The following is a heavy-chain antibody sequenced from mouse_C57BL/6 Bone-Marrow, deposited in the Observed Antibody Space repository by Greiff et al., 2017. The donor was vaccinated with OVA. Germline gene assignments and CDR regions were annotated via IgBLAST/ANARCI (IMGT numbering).Heavy chain of an antibody. D-gene: IGHD3-2*02. CDR3: ARDSSGPFAY. Sequence: QVQLQQSGPGLVQPSQSLSITCTVSGFSLTSYGVHWVRQSPGKGLEWLGVIWSGGSTAYNAAFISRLSISKNNSKSQVFFKMNSLQADDTAIYYCARDSSGPFAYWGEGTLVTVSA. J-gene: IGHJ3*01. CDR1: GFSLTSYG. V-gene: IGHV2-2*01. CDR2: IWSGGST.